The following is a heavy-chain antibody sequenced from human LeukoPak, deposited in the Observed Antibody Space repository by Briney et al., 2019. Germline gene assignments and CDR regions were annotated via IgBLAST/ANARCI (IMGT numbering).Heavy chain of an antibody. CDR1: GVLFSSYA. D-gene: IGHD3-9*01. V-gene: IGHV3-23*01. J-gene: IGHJ6*02. CDR3: AKGRTIAYYYDMDV. Sequence: GGSLRPSCAASGVLFSSYAMTWVRQAPGKGLEWVSAISGSGGSTYYADSVKGRFTISRDNSKNTLYLQMNSLRAEDTAVYYCAKGRTIAYYYDMDVWGQGTTVTVSS. CDR2: ISGSGGST.